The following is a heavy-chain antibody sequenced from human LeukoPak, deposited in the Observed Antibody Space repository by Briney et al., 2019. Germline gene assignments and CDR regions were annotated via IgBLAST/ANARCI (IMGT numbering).Heavy chain of an antibody. D-gene: IGHD3-16*02. CDR3: ARSYDYVWGSYRSGYFDY. CDR1: GGTFSSYA. Sequence: GSSVKVSCKASGGTFSSYAISWVRQAPGQGLEWMGGIIPIFGTANYAQKFQGRVTITTDKSTSTAYMELSSLRSEDTAVYYCARSYDYVWGSYRSGYFDYWGQGTLVTVSS. J-gene: IGHJ4*02. CDR2: IIPIFGTA. V-gene: IGHV1-69*05.